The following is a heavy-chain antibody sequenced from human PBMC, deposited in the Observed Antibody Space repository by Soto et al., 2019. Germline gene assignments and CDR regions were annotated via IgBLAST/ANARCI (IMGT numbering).Heavy chain of an antibody. Sequence: QVQLQESGPGLVKPSEPLSLSCAVSGVSITSTDWWSWVRQPPGEGLQWIGEVSLGAGANYNPSLKSRVTISVDNSKTQFSLTLNSVTAADSAVYFCAGWTAETTLKESSFWGQGTLVTVSS. J-gene: IGHJ4*02. CDR2: VSLGAGA. CDR3: AGWTAETTLKESSF. CDR1: GVSITSTDW. V-gene: IGHV4-4*02. D-gene: IGHD6-19*01.